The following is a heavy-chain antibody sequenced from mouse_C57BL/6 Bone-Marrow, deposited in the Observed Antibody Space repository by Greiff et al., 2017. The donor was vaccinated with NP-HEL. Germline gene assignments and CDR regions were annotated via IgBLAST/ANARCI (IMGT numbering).Heavy chain of an antibody. CDR1: GYSFTGYY. J-gene: IGHJ4*01. V-gene: IGHV1-42*01. Sequence: EVQLQQSGPELVKPGASVKISCKASGYSFTGYYMNWVKQSPEKSLEWIGEINPSTGGTTYNQKFKANATLTVDKSSSTAYMQLKSLTSEDSAVYYCAVTGYYYAMDYWGQGTSVTVSS. D-gene: IGHD4-1*01. CDR2: INPSTGGT. CDR3: AVTGYYYAMDY.